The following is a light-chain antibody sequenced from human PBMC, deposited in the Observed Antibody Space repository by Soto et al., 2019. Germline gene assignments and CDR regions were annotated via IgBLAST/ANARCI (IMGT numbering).Light chain of an antibody. CDR3: QVWDSSSAVV. Sequence: SYELTQPPSVSVAPGKTARITCGGNNIGSKSVHGYQQKPGQAPVLVIYYDSDRPSGIPERFSGSNSGNTATLTISRVEAGDEADYYCQVWDSSSAVVFGGGTKLTVL. J-gene: IGLJ2*01. CDR1: NIGSKS. CDR2: YDS. V-gene: IGLV3-21*04.